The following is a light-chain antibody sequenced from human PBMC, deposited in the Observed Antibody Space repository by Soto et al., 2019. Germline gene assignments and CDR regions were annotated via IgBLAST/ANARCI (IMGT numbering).Light chain of an antibody. CDR1: SSNIGSNY. CDR2: KNN. J-gene: IGLJ2*01. CDR3: AACEDGQAI. V-gene: IGLV1-47*01. Sequence: QSVLTQPPSSSGTPGQRVTVSCSGSSSNIGSNYVFWYQHLPGTAPKLLIYKNNQRPSGVPDRFFGSKSGTSASLAIIGLRSADEADYYCAACEDGQAIFGGGPQVTVL.